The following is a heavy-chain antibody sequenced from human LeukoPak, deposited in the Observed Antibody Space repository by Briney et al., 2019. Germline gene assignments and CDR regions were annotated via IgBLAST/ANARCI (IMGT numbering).Heavy chain of an antibody. V-gene: IGHV4-61*02. J-gene: IGHJ5*02. CDR1: GGSTSSGSYY. CDR3: ARGAYCSGGSCYGTANKQRGSFGNNWFDP. D-gene: IGHD2-15*01. Sequence: SETLSLTCTVSGGSTSSGSYYWSWIRQPAGKGLEWIGRIYTSGGTNYNPSLKSRVTISVDTSKNQFSLKLSSVTAADTAVYYCARGAYCSGGSCYGTANKQRGSFGNNWFDPWGQGTLVTVSS. CDR2: IYTSGGT.